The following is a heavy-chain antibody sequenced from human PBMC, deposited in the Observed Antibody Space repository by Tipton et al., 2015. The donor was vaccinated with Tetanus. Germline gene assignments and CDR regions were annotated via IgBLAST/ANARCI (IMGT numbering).Heavy chain of an antibody. CDR2: IYSGDSDA. J-gene: IGHJ5*02. CDR3: ARLPKHYSASGST. Sequence: QLVQSGAEVKKPAESLKMSCKISGHNSRSYWISWVRQLPGKGLEWMGIIYSGDSDATYSPSFQGHVTISLDKSTSTAYLQWSSLKASDSAIYFCARLPKHYSASGSTWGQGTQVTVSS. CDR1: GHNSRSYW. V-gene: IGHV5-51*01. D-gene: IGHD3-10*01.